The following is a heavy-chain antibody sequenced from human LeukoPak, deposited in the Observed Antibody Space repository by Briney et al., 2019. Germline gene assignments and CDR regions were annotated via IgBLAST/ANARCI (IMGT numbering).Heavy chain of an antibody. D-gene: IGHD3-10*01. J-gene: IGHJ4*02. V-gene: IGHV1-2*02. CDR1: GYTFSGYY. CDR3: ATGGRISGSYYYFDN. Sequence: VASVKVSCKASGYTFSGYYIHWVRQAPGQGLKWMGWINPNSGVTKYAQMFQDRVTMTRDTSITTAYMDLSRLTSDDTAVYYCATGGRISGSYYYFDNWGQGSLVTVSS. CDR2: INPNSGVT.